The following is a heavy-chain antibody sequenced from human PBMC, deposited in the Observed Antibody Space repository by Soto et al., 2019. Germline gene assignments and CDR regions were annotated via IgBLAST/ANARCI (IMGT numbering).Heavy chain of an antibody. Sequence: GSLRLSCVGSGFTLSTYGMTWVRQAPGKGLDWVSAITGTSGNTYYVDSVKGRYTSSRDNSKNMLYLQMNSVRVEDTAVYYCARIRGYWYGLDVWGQGTTVTVSS. V-gene: IGHV3-23*01. CDR1: GFTLSTYG. J-gene: IGHJ6*02. CDR2: ITGTSGNT. CDR3: ARIRGYWYGLDV.